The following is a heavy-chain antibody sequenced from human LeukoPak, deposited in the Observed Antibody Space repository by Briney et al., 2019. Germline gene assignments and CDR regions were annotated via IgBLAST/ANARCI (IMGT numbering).Heavy chain of an antibody. CDR2: IIPIFGTA. D-gene: IGHD3-10*01. V-gene: IGHV1-69*13. CDR1: GGTFSSYA. J-gene: IGHJ4*02. CDR3: ARGFGELLPFDY. Sequence: ASVKVSRKASGGTFSSYAISWVRQAPGQGLEWMGGIIPIFGTANYAQKFQGRVTITADESTSTAYMELSSLRSEDTAVYYCARGFGELLPFDYWGQGTLVTVSS.